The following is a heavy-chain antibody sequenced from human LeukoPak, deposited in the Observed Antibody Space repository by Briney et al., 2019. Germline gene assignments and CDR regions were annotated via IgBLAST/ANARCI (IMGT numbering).Heavy chain of an antibody. V-gene: IGHV1-18*01. CDR1: GYTFTSYG. CDR3: ARDGGGFGELPFDY. CDR2: ISAYNGNT. D-gene: IGHD3-10*01. J-gene: IGHJ4*02. Sequence: ASVKVSCKASGYTFTSYGISWVRQAPGQGLEWMGWISAYNGNTNYAQELQGRVTMTTDTSTSTAYMELRSLRSDDTAVYYCARDGGGFGELPFDYWGQGTLVTVSS.